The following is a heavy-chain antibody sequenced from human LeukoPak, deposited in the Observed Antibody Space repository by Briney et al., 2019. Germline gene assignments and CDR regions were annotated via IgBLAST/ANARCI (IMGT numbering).Heavy chain of an antibody. CDR3: TTDFRPTRGGHQRSGTYNS. J-gene: IGHJ4*02. V-gene: IGHV3-15*07. CDR1: GFTISSAW. Sequence: PGGTLTLTCAASGFTISSAWMNWLRQAPGQGLEWVGLIKTKTDGWAAFYPAPVKGRSSISRDESKNTLYLQMNSLKTEYTALSHCTTDFRPTRGGHQRSGTYNSWGKGTLVTVSS. CDR2: IKTKTDGWAA. D-gene: IGHD1-26*01.